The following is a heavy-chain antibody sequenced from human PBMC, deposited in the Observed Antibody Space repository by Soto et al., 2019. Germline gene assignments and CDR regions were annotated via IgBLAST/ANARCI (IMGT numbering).Heavy chain of an antibody. D-gene: IGHD3-10*01. CDR1: GFTFSDYY. Sequence: AGGSLRLSCAASGFTFSDYYMSWIRQAPGKGLEWVSYISSSGSTIYYADSVKGRFTISRDNAKNSLYLQMNSLRAEDTAVYYCARTTPYYYYSRGSGSYYHWGQGTLVTVSS. CDR2: ISSSGSTI. CDR3: ARTTPYYYYSRGSGSYYH. V-gene: IGHV3-11*01. J-gene: IGHJ4*02.